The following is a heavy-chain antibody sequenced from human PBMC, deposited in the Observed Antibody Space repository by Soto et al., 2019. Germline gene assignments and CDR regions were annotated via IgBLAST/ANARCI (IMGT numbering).Heavy chain of an antibody. J-gene: IGHJ4*02. V-gene: IGHV3-7*01. CDR3: ARGGRWLDFHS. CDR1: AFDFGGSW. Sequence: EVQLVESGGGLVQPGESLRLSCAPSAFDFGGSWMSWVRQAPGKGLEWVANIMPDGNKKYYVDSVKGRFTISRDNTKNSLVLTTKSLGAQDTAVYYCARGGRWLDFHSWGQGTLVTVSS. D-gene: IGHD6-19*01. CDR2: IMPDGNKK.